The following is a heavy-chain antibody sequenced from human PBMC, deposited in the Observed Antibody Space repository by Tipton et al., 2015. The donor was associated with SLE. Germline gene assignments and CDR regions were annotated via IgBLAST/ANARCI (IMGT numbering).Heavy chain of an antibody. J-gene: IGHJ3*02. CDR2: LYHRGST. V-gene: IGHV4-38-2*01. CDR3: ARGGGDSVAAFDI. Sequence: TLSLTCAVSGYSITSGDYWGWIRQPPGKGLEWVGSLYHRGSTYYNPSLKSRVTISTDTSKNEIYLKLTSVTAADTAVYYCARGGGDSVAAFDIWGQGTLVTVSS. CDR1: GYSITSGDY. D-gene: IGHD2-21*01.